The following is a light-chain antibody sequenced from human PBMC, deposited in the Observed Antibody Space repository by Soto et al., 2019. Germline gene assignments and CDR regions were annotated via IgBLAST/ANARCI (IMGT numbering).Light chain of an antibody. CDR2: QNI. CDR1: KLGDKY. J-gene: IGLJ2*01. Sequence: SYELTQPPSVSVSPGPTASITCSGDKLGDKYVCWYQQKPGQSPVLIIYQNIKRPSGIPERFSGSNSGNTATLTISGTQAMDEADYYCQAWDSSTAVFGGGTKLTVL. CDR3: QAWDSSTAV. V-gene: IGLV3-1*01.